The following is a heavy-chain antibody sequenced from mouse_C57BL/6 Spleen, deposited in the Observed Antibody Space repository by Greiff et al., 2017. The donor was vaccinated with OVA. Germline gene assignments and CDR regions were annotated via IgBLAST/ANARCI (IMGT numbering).Heavy chain of an antibody. CDR1: GYAFSSYW. D-gene: IGHD1-3*01. J-gene: IGHJ4*01. Sequence: QVQLQQSGAALVKPGASVKISCKASGYAFSSYWLNWVKQRPGKGLAWIGQIYPGDGDTNYNGKFKGKATLTADKSSSTAYMQLSSLTSEDSAVYFCARGGKDAMDYWGQGTSVTVSS. CDR3: ARGGKDAMDY. V-gene: IGHV1-80*01. CDR2: IYPGDGDT.